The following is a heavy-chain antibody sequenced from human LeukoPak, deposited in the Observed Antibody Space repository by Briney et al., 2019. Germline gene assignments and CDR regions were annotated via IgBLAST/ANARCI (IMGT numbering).Heavy chain of an antibody. J-gene: IGHJ3*01. CDR3: ASEINWGSGAFDV. Sequence: GWSLRLSCVASGFMFSNYWMPWVHQAPGKGLEWVANINGDGSEKHYVDSLKGRLTISRNNAKNSLYLQMNSLSAEDTAVYYCASEINWGSGAFDVWGQGTMVTVSS. CDR2: INGDGSEK. CDR1: GFMFSNYW. D-gene: IGHD7-27*01. V-gene: IGHV3-7*04.